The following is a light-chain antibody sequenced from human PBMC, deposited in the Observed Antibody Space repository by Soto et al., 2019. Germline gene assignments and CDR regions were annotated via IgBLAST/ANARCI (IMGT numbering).Light chain of an antibody. J-gene: IGLJ1*01. CDR3: SSYTSSSTRV. Sequence: QSVLTQPASVSGSPGQSITISCTGTSXDVGGYNYVSWYQQHPGKAPKLMIYEVSNRPSGVSNRFSGSKSGNTASLTISGLQAEDEADYYCSSYTSSSTRVFETGTKVTVL. CDR1: SXDVGGYNY. CDR2: EVS. V-gene: IGLV2-14*01.